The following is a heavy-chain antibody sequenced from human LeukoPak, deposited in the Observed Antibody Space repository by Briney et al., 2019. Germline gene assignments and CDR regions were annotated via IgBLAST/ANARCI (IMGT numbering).Heavy chain of an antibody. CDR2: IYTSGST. V-gene: IGHV4-4*07. J-gene: IGHJ5*02. CDR1: GGSNSSYY. D-gene: IGHD6-13*01. CDR3: ARDSGYSSSWYDNWFDP. Sequence: SETLSLTCTVSGGSNSSYYWSWIRQPAGKGLEWIGRIYTSGSTNYNPSLKSRVTMSVDTSKNQFSLKLSSVTAADTAVYYCARDSGYSSSWYDNWFDPWGQGTLVTVSS.